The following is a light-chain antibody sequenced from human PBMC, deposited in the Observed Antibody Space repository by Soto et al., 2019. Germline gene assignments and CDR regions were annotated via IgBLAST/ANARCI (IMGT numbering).Light chain of an antibody. V-gene: IGKV3-20*01. CDR3: QQYGTSPPYT. Sequence: EIVLTQSPGTLSLSPGERATLSCRASQSVSSSYLAWYQQKPGQAPRLLIYAASSRATGIPDRFSGSGSGTDFTLTIRRLEPEDFAVYYCQQYGTSPPYTFGQGTKLEIK. J-gene: IGKJ2*01. CDR2: AAS. CDR1: QSVSSSY.